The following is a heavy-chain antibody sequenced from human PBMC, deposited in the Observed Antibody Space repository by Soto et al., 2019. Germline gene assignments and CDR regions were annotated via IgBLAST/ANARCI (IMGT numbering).Heavy chain of an antibody. CDR2: IYPGDSDT. D-gene: IGHD4-4*01. CDR3: ARALTTVTTGMDG. Sequence: GESLKISCKGSGYSFTSYWIGWVRQMPGKGLEWMGIIYPGDSDTRYSPSFQGQVTISADKSISTAYLQWSSLEASDTAMYYCARALTTVTTGMDGWGQRTTVTFSS. J-gene: IGHJ6*02. CDR1: GYSFTSYW. V-gene: IGHV5-51*01.